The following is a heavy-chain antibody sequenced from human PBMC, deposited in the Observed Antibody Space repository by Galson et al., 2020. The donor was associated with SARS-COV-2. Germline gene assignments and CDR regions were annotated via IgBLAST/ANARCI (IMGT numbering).Heavy chain of an antibody. CDR2: MSLDGRNK. CDR3: ARELKMFGCADV. D-gene: IGHD3-3*01. J-gene: IGHJ6*02. V-gene: IGHV3-30*03. Sequence: GGSLRLSCAASGFTLSTYDMHWVRQAPGKGLEWVAVMSLDGRNKYYADSVRGRITMSRDNSENTLYLQLNSLRPDDTAVYYCARELKMFGCADVWGQGTTVIVSS. CDR1: GFTLSTYD.